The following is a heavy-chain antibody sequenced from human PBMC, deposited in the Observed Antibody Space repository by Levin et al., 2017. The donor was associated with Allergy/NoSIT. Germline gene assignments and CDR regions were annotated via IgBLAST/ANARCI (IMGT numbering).Heavy chain of an antibody. V-gene: IGHV1-2*02. Sequence: ASVKVSCKASGYTFTGYYMHWVRQAPGQGLEWMGWINPNSGGTNYAQKFQGRVTMTRDTSISTAYMELSRLRSDDTAVYYCARETQWLVRFSMDVWGKGTTVTVSS. CDR3: ARETQWLVRFSMDV. D-gene: IGHD6-19*01. CDR2: INPNSGGT. J-gene: IGHJ6*04. CDR1: GYTFTGYY.